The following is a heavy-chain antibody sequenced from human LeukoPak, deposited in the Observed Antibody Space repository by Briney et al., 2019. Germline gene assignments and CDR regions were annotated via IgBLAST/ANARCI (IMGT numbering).Heavy chain of an antibody. D-gene: IGHD1-26*01. Sequence: SETLSLTCTVSGGSLSPYYWTWIRKPRGKGLEWIGYIYHTGTTKYNPSLSYRVTISVETSKNQFSLRLKSVTAADTAIYYCARLDSGDHGNIPHWGQGTLVTVSS. CDR2: IYHTGTT. CDR3: ARLDSGDHGNIPH. CDR1: GGSLSPYY. V-gene: IGHV4-59*08. J-gene: IGHJ1*01.